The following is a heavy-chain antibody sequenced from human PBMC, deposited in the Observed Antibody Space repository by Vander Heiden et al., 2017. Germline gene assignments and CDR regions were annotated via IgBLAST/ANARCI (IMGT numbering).Heavy chain of an antibody. CDR3: ARVFYPRGGLHWFDP. CDR2: INPNSGGT. CDR1: GYTFTGYY. Sequence: QVQLVQSGAEVKKPGASVKVSCKASGYTFTGYYMHWVRQAPGQGLEWMGWINPNSGGTNYAQKFQGRVTMTRDTSISTAYMELSRLRSDDTAVYYCARVFYPRGGLHWFDPWGQGTLVTVSS. V-gene: IGHV1-2*02. J-gene: IGHJ5*02. D-gene: IGHD3-16*01.